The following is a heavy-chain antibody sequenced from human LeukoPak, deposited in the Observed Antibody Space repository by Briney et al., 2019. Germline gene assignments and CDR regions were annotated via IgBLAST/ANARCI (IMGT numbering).Heavy chain of an antibody. Sequence: GRSLRLSCTASGFNFGDSAVSWFRQAPGKGLEWVAFIHYDGSNKYYANSVKGRFTISRDNSKNTLYLHMNSLRAEDTAVYYCAKDPIRGVRPYYFSSWGQGTLVTVSS. D-gene: IGHD3-10*01. V-gene: IGHV3-30*02. CDR1: GFNFGDSA. CDR3: AKDPIRGVRPYYFSS. J-gene: IGHJ4*02. CDR2: IHYDGSNK.